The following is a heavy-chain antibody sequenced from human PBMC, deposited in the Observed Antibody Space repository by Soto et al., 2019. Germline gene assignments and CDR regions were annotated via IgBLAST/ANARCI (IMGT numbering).Heavy chain of an antibody. CDR2: IYPGDSHA. V-gene: IGHV5-51*01. CDR1: GYSFTNYW. Sequence: GESLKISCKGSGYSFTNYWIGWVRQMPGKGLEWMGIIYPGDSHAIYSPSFQGRVPMSADKSISTAYLQWSSLKASDTAMYYCARPYSGGPNDPFDVWGQGTMVTVSS. D-gene: IGHD1-26*01. J-gene: IGHJ3*01. CDR3: ARPYSGGPNDPFDV.